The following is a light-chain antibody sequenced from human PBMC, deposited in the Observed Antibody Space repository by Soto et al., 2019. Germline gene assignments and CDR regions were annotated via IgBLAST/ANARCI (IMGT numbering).Light chain of an antibody. CDR3: QQYYTTPWT. J-gene: IGKJ1*01. CDR2: WAS. CDR1: QSVLYSSNNKNY. Sequence: DIVMTQSPDSLAVSLGERATINCKSSQSVLYSSNNKNYLAWYQQKPGQPPKALIYWASTRESGVPDRFSGSGSGTDFTLTISSLQAXXXAVYYCQQYYTTPWTFGQGTKVEIK. V-gene: IGKV4-1*01.